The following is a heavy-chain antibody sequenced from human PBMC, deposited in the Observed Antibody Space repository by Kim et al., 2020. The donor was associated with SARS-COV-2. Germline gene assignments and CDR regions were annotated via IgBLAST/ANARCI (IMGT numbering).Heavy chain of an antibody. CDR2: IYSGGST. J-gene: IGHJ3*02. CDR3: ARDATSYSGSYEGDAFDI. D-gene: IGHD1-26*01. Sequence: GGSLRLSCAASGFTVSSNYMSWVRQAPGKGLEWVSVIYSGGSTYYADSVKGRFTISRDNSKNTLYLQMNSLRAEDTAVYYCARDATSYSGSYEGDAFDIWGQGTMVTVSS. CDR1: GFTVSSNY. V-gene: IGHV3-53*01.